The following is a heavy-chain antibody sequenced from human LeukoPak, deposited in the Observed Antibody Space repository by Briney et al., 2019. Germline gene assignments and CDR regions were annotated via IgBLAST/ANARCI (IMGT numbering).Heavy chain of an antibody. D-gene: IGHD3-10*01. CDR3: ATGGERGTWFDP. Sequence: GGSLRLSCAASGFAFSRYAMHWVRQAPGKGLEWLAVISYDGSNQYYADSVKGRFTISRDNSKNTLYLQMNSLRTEDTAVYYCATGGERGTWFDPWGQGTLVTVSS. J-gene: IGHJ5*02. CDR2: ISYDGSNQ. CDR1: GFAFSRYA. V-gene: IGHV3-30*04.